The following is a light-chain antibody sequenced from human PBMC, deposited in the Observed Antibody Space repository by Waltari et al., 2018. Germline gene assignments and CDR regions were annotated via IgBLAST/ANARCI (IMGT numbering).Light chain of an antibody. CDR1: QSVSSN. J-gene: IGKJ4*01. V-gene: IGKV3-15*01. Sequence: EIVMTQSPATLSVSPGERATLSCRASQSVSSNLAWYQQKPGQAPRLLIDGASTRATGIPARFSGSVSGTEFTLTISSLPYEDFAVYYCQQYNNWPTFGGGTKVEIK. CDR3: QQYNNWPT. CDR2: GAS.